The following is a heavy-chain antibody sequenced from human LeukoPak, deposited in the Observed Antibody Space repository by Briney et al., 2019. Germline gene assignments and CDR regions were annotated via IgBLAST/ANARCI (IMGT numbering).Heavy chain of an antibody. CDR1: GFTFGHYG. D-gene: IGHD2-21*02. V-gene: IGHV3-23*01. CDR3: AKSLPFAVYGSGDCPYYFEY. CDR2: IRGNAAQT. Sequence: GGSLRLSCAASGFTFGHYGMAWARQAPGKGLEWVSAIRGNAAQTFYADSVRGRFTISRDNSKNTLYLEMNSLRADDSAVYYCAKSLPFAVYGSGDCPYYFEYWGQGAQVTVSS. J-gene: IGHJ4*02.